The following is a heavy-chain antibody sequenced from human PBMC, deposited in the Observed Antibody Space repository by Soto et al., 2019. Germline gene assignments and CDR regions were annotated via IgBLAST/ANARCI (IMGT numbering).Heavy chain of an antibody. J-gene: IGHJ4*02. V-gene: IGHV3-21*01. Sequence: GGALRLSCAASGFTFRTYYMIWVRQSPGKGLEWVSSISAGSSNIYYAPSVKGRFTISRDNAKNSLYLQINSLRAEDTAVYYCARQYPSSSRHFDHWGQGTLVTVSP. D-gene: IGHD6-6*01. CDR3: ARQYPSSSRHFDH. CDR1: GFTFRTYY. CDR2: ISAGSSNI.